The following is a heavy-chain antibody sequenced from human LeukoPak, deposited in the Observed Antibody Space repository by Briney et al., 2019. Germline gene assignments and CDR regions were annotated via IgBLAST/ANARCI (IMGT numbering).Heavy chain of an antibody. J-gene: IGHJ4*02. CDR1: GFTFSSYA. CDR3: ASCEGSTICYYVDY. D-gene: IGHD2-2*01. Sequence: GGSLRLSCAASGFTFSSYAMSWVRQAPGKGLEWVSGISGSSGKTYYADSVKGRFTISRDNSKNTLYLHLNSLRAEDTAVYYCASCEGSTICYYVDYWGQGTLVTVSS. CDR2: ISGSSGKT. V-gene: IGHV3-23*01.